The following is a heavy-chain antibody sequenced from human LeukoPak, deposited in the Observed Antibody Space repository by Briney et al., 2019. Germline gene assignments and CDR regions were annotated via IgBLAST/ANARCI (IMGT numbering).Heavy chain of an antibody. CDR2: IYSGGST. CDR3: ARGSTPYSGSYIDY. CDR1: GFTVSGKY. D-gene: IGHD1-26*01. Sequence: GGSLRLSCVGSGFTVSGKYMNWVRQAPGKGLEWVSVIYSGGSTYYVDSVKGRFTISRDDSKNTLYLQVSSLRPEDTAVYYCARGSTPYSGSYIDYWGQGTLVTVSS. V-gene: IGHV3-53*01. J-gene: IGHJ4*02.